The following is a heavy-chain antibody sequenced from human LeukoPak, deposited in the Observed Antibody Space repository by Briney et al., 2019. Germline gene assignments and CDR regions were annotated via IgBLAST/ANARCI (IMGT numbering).Heavy chain of an antibody. Sequence: GGSLRLSCAASGFTFSSYAMSWVRQAPGKGLEWVSAISGSGGSTYYADSVKGRFTISRDNSKNTLYLQMNSLRAEDTAVYYCVKSSPWGYLLYYFDYWGQGTLVTVSS. J-gene: IGHJ4*02. D-gene: IGHD7-27*01. CDR2: ISGSGGST. CDR1: GFTFSSYA. CDR3: VKSSPWGYLLYYFDY. V-gene: IGHV3-23*01.